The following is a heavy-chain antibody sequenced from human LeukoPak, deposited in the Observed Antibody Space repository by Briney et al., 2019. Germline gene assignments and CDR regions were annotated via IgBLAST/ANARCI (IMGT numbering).Heavy chain of an antibody. CDR1: GDSISTYY. Sequence: SETLSLTCSFSGDSISTYYWSWIRQSPGQGLEWIGHIYSSGNTDYNSSLKSRVTISVDTSKSQFSLRLSSVTATDTAVYYCARLRWQLVGPYFDYWGQGILVTVSS. CDR2: IYSSGNT. CDR3: ARLRWQLVGPYFDY. D-gene: IGHD1-26*01. J-gene: IGHJ4*02. V-gene: IGHV4-59*01.